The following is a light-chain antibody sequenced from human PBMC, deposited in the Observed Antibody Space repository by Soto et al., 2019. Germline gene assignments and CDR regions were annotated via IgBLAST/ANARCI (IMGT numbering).Light chain of an antibody. CDR3: QQSYSTPYT. CDR2: GAS. CDR1: QTISIY. J-gene: IGKJ2*01. V-gene: IGKV1-39*01. Sequence: DLQMTQSPSSLSASIGDRVTITCRTSQTISIYLNWYQQKPGKAPKLLIYGASTLQSGVPSRFSGSGSGTDFTLTISSLQPEDFATYSCQQSYSTPYTFGQGTKVDIK.